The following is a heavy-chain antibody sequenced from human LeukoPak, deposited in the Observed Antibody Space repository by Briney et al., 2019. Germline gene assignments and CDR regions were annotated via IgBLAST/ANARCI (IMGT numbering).Heavy chain of an antibody. CDR1: GGSISSSSSIC. J-gene: IGHJ4*02. CDR3: ARNGGNSDYDY. CDR2: IYHNGAT. Sequence: SETLSLTCAVSGGSISSSSSICWTWVRQPPGEGLEWIGEIYHNGATNYNPSLKSRVTMLLDKSKNQFFLKLNSVAAADTAVYYCARNGGNSDYDYWGQGTLVTVSA. D-gene: IGHD4-23*01. V-gene: IGHV4-4*02.